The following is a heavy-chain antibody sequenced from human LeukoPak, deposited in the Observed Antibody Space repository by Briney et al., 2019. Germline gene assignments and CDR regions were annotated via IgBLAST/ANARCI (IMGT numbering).Heavy chain of an antibody. CDR3: ARYNYGSGSYLFDY. Sequence: SETLPLTCTVSGGSISSYYWSWIRQPPGKGLEWIANIYHTGSTNYNPSLSSRVTISIDTAKNQFSLKLTSVTAADTAVYYCARYNYGSGSYLFDYWGQGTLVTVSS. J-gene: IGHJ4*02. CDR2: IYHTGST. D-gene: IGHD3-10*01. CDR1: GGSISSYY. V-gene: IGHV4-59*01.